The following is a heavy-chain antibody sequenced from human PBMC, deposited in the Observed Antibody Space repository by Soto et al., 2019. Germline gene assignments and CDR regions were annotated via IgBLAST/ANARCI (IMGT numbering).Heavy chain of an antibody. CDR2: IIPIFGTA. V-gene: IGHV1-69*06. D-gene: IGHD6-13*01. CDR3: ARWESSWNGMDV. Sequence: QVQLVQSGAEVKKPGSSVKVSCKASGGTFSSYAISWVRQAPGQGLEWMGGIIPIFGTANYAQKFQGRVTISADKSTSTAFMELSSLRSEDTAVYYCARWESSWNGMDVWGQGTTVTVSS. CDR1: GGTFSSYA. J-gene: IGHJ6*02.